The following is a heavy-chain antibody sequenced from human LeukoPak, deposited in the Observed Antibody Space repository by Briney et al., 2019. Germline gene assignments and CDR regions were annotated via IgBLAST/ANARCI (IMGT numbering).Heavy chain of an antibody. J-gene: IGHJ4*02. D-gene: IGHD6-6*01. Sequence: SETLSLTCTVSGGSISSYYWSWIRQPPGKGLEWIGYIYTSGSTNYNPSLKSRVIISVDTSKNQFSLKLSSVTAADTAVYYCARRFGSSSSWGFDYWGQGTLVTVSS. CDR3: ARRFGSSSSWGFDY. CDR2: IYTSGST. CDR1: GGSISSYY. V-gene: IGHV4-4*09.